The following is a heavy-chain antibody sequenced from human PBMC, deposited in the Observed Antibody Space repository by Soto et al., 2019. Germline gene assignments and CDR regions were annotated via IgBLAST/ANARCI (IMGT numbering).Heavy chain of an antibody. V-gene: IGHV4-34*01. CDR3: ARAPAWLRPFNYFDY. CDR1: GGSFSGYY. Sequence: SETLSLTCAVYGGSFSGYYWSWIRQPPGKGLEWIGEINHSGSTNYNPSLKSRVTISVDTSKNQFSLKVSSVSAADTAVYYCARAPAWLRPFNYFDYWGQETLVTVSS. J-gene: IGHJ4*02. CDR2: INHSGST. D-gene: IGHD5-12*01.